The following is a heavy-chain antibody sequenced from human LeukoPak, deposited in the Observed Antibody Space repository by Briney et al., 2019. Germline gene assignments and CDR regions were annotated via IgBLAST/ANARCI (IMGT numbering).Heavy chain of an antibody. Sequence: PSETLSLTCTVSGGSISSSSYYWSWIRQPPGKGLEWIGYIYYSGSTNYNPSLKSRVTISVDTSKNQFSLKLSSVTAADTAVYYCASAEREGYFDYWGQGTLVTVSS. CDR3: ASAEREGYFDY. D-gene: IGHD5-24*01. CDR2: IYYSGST. CDR1: GGSISSSSYY. V-gene: IGHV4-61*01. J-gene: IGHJ4*02.